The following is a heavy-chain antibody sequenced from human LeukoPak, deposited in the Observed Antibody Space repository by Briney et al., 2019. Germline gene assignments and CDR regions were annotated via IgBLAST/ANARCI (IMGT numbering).Heavy chain of an antibody. J-gene: IGHJ6*02. V-gene: IGHV3-30*03. Sequence: PGGSLRLSCAASGFTFPTFGIHWVRQAPGKGLEKVSFLSFDGSDKYYADSVKGRFTISRDNAKNSLYLQMNSLRAEDTAVYYCARSIGLTGGGVDVWGQGTTVTVSS. CDR2: LSFDGSDK. CDR3: ARSIGLTGGGVDV. D-gene: IGHD3-9*01. CDR1: GFTFPTFG.